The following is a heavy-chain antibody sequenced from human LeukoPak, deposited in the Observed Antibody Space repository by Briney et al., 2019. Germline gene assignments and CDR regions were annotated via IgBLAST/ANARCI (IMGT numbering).Heavy chain of an antibody. CDR2: IHIDGET. D-gene: IGHD3-22*01. Sequence: GGSLRLSCVASEFTDSTNYMSWVRQAPGKGLQWVSIIHIDGETHYADSVKGRFTMSRDNSKNTVYLQMNSLRSEDTAVYYCARDGLDSSGPVAFDIWGQGTMVTVAS. V-gene: IGHV3-66*01. CDR3: ARDGLDSSGPVAFDI. CDR1: EFTDSTNY. J-gene: IGHJ3*02.